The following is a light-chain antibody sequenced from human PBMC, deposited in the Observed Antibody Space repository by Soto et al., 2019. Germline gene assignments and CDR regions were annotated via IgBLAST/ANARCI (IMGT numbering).Light chain of an antibody. CDR2: AAS. CDR1: QSVTSN. CDR3: QQYNNWPPWT. Sequence: EIVLTQSPATLSVSPGERATLSCRASQSVTSNLAWYQQKPGQAPRLLIYAASTRATGIPVRFSGSGSGTEVTLTISSLQSEDFAVYYCQQYNNWPPWTFGQGTKVEIK. J-gene: IGKJ1*01. V-gene: IGKV3-15*01.